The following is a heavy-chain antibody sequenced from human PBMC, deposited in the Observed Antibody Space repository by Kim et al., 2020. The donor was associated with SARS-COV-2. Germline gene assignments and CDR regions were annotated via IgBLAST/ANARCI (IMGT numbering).Heavy chain of an antibody. D-gene: IGHD6-13*01. CDR3: AREAEGAAGTPGDYYYGMDV. V-gene: IGHV1-18*01. Sequence: ASVKVSCKASGYTFTSYGISWVRQAPGQGLEWMGWISAYNGNTNYAQKLQGRVTMTTDTSTSTAYMELRSLRSDDTAVYYCAREAEGAAGTPGDYYYGMDVWGQGTTVTVSS. CDR1: GYTFTSYG. CDR2: ISAYNGNT. J-gene: IGHJ6*02.